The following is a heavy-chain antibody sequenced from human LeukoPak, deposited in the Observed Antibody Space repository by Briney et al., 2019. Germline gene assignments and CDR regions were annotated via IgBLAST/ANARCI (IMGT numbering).Heavy chain of an antibody. D-gene: IGHD3-10*01. CDR1: GFTFGDYA. CDR3: VREYYGSDN. Sequence: PGGSLRLSCTTSGFTFGDYAMSWVRQAPGKGLEWVGFIRSKHYGATTEYAASVKGRFTISRDDSKSIAYLQMNSPKTEDTAVYYCVREYYGSDNWGQGTLVTVSS. V-gene: IGHV3-49*04. J-gene: IGHJ4*02. CDR2: IRSKHYGATT.